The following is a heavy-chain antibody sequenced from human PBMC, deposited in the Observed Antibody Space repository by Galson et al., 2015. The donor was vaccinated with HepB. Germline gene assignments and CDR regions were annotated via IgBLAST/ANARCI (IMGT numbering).Heavy chain of an antibody. J-gene: IGHJ6*02. CDR3: ARAPPYYYGMDV. CDR1: GGSISSSNW. CDR2: IYHSGST. V-gene: IGHV4-4*02. Sequence: ETLSLTCAVSGGSISSSNWWSWVRQPPGKGLEWIGEIYHSGSTNYNPSLKSRVTISVDKSKNQFSLKLSPVTAADTAVYYCARAPPYYYGMDVWGQGTTVTVSS.